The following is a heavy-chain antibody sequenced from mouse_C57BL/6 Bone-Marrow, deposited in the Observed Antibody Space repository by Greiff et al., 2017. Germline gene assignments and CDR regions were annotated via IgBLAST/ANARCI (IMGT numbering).Heavy chain of an antibody. J-gene: IGHJ4*01. D-gene: IGHD4-1*01. V-gene: IGHV5-4*03. CDR2: ISDGGSCT. CDR1: GFTFSSYA. CDR3: ARDRQWERAMDY. Sequence: EVKLLESGGGLVKPGGSLKLSCAASGFTFSSYAMSWVRQTPEKGLEWVATISDGGSCTYYPDNVKGRFTISRDNAKNNLYLQMSHLKSEDTAMXDCARDRQWERAMDYWGQGTSVTVSS.